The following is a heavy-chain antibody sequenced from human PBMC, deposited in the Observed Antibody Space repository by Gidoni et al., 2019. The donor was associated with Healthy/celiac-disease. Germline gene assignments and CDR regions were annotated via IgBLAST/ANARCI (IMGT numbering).Heavy chain of an antibody. CDR1: GFTFSSYA. D-gene: IGHD4-17*01. Sequence: EVQLLESGGGLVQPGGSLRLSCAASGFTFSSYAMSWVRQAPGKGLEWVSAISGSGGSTYYADSVKGRFTISRDNSKNTLYLQMNSLRAEDTAVYYCAKVQNGDYVMPIYYYYGMDVWGQGTTVTVSS. J-gene: IGHJ6*02. V-gene: IGHV3-23*01. CDR2: ISGSGGST. CDR3: AKVQNGDYVMPIYYYYGMDV.